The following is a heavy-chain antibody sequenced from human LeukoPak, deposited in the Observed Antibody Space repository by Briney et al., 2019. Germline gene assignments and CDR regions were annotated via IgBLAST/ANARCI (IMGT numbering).Heavy chain of an antibody. CDR3: ARDIYDSSGYYYLDY. CDR2: ISYDGSNK. J-gene: IGHJ4*02. Sequence: GGSLRLSCAASGFTFSSYAMHWVRQAPGKGLEWVAVISYDGSNKYYADSVKGRFTISRDNSKNTLYLQMNSLRAEDTAVYYCARDIYDSSGYYYLDYWGQGTLVTVSS. V-gene: IGHV3-30-3*01. D-gene: IGHD3-22*01. CDR1: GFTFSSYA.